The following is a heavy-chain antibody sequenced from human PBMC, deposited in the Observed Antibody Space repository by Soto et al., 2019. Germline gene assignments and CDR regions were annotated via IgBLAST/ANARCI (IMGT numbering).Heavy chain of an antibody. CDR1: GFSFSNFW. Sequence: EVQLVESGGGLVQPGGSLRLSCAASGFSFSNFWMSWVRQAPGKGLEWVAAIKEDGSEKNYVDAVRGRFTISRDNAKNSLLLQMNSLRADDTAVYYCARDVIWGQGSLVTVSS. V-gene: IGHV3-7*05. CDR3: ARDVI. CDR2: IKEDGSEK. J-gene: IGHJ4*02.